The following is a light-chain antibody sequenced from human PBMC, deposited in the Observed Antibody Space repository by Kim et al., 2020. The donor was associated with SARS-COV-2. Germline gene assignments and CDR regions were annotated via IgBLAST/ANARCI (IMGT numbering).Light chain of an antibody. CDR1: NIGSKS. Sequence: SYELTQPPSVSVAPGKTARITCGGNNIGSKSVHWYQQKPGQAPVLVIYYDSDRPSGIPERFSGSNSGNTPTLTISRVEAGDEADYYCQVWDSSSDHPWVF. CDR3: QVWDSSSDHPWV. V-gene: IGLV3-21*04. CDR2: YDS. J-gene: IGLJ2*01.